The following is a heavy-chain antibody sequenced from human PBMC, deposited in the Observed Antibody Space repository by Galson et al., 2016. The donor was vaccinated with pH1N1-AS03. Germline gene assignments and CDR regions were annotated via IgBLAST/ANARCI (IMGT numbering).Heavy chain of an antibody. CDR3: AKASAAAGTRTFDY. J-gene: IGHJ4*02. D-gene: IGHD6-13*01. V-gene: IGHV3-23*01. CDR1: GFTFSSYA. Sequence: SLRLSCAASGFTFSSYAMNWVRQAPGKGLEWVSAISNSGGTTYYADSVKGRFTISRDNSKNTLYLQMNSLRAEDTAVYYCAKASAAAGTRTFDYWGQGTQVTVSS. CDR2: ISNSGGTT.